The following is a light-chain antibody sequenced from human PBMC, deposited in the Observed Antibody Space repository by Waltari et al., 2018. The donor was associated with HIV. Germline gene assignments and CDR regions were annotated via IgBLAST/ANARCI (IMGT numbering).Light chain of an antibody. CDR3: SSYTSSSTPV. J-gene: IGLJ2*01. V-gene: IGLV2-14*01. CDR2: EVS. CDR1: SSDVGGYNY. Sequence: QSALTQPASVSGSPGQSITISCTGTSSDVGGYNYVSWYQQHPGKAPKLMIYEVSKRRAGVANRFSGSKSGNTASLTISGLQAEDEADYYRSSYTSSSTPVFGGGTKLTVL.